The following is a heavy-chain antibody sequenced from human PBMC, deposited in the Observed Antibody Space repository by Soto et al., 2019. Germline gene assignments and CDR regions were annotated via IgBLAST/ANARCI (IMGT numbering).Heavy chain of an antibody. CDR3: ARHGGFSGGGCYSAWLDP. J-gene: IGHJ5*02. Sequence: GESLKISCKGSGYSFTNYWISWVRQRPGKGLEWMGRIDPSDSYTNYSPSFKGHVTISADKSTSTAFLQWSSLKASDTAIYYCARHGGFSGGGCYSAWLDPWGQGTLVTVSS. CDR2: IDPSDSYT. D-gene: IGHD2-15*01. CDR1: GYSFTNYW. V-gene: IGHV5-10-1*01.